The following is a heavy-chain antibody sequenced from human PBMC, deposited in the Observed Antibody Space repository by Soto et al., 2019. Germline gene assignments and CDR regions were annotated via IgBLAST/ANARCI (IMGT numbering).Heavy chain of an antibody. D-gene: IGHD1-26*01. J-gene: IGHJ4*02. CDR3: ARVRCDSGRCFYDY. CDR2: MNPNRDNT. CDR1: GYTFTTYD. V-gene: IGHV1-8*01. Sequence: ASVKVSCKASGYTFTTYDINWVRKATGQGLEWKGWMNPNRDNTGYAQKFQGRVTMTRDTSISTAYMELSSLRSEYTAFYYCARVRCDSGRCFYDYWGQGTLVTAPQ.